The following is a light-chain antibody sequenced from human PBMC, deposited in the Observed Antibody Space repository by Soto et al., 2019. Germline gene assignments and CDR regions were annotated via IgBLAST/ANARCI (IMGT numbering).Light chain of an antibody. Sequence: QSALTQPASVSGSPGQSITISCTGTSSDVGYYDSVSWYQRHPDKAPKLIIYDVYSRPAGVSNRFSGSKSGHTASLTISGLQAEDEADYYCSSRPKTDTHVLFGGGTQLTVL. J-gene: IGLJ2*01. CDR1: SSDVGYYDS. CDR3: SSRPKTDTHVL. CDR2: DVY. V-gene: IGLV2-14*03.